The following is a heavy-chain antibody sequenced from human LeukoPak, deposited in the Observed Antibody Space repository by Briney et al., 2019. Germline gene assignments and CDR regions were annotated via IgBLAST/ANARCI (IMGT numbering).Heavy chain of an antibody. J-gene: IGHJ5*02. V-gene: IGHV1-8*03. CDR2: MNPNSGNT. Sequence: ASVKVSCKASGYTFTSYDINWVRQATGQGLEWMGWMNPNSGNTGYAQKFQGRVTITTDESTSTAYMELRSLRSEDTAVYYCARDCVGIAAIRRHPRGFDPWGQGTLVTVSS. D-gene: IGHD6-25*01. CDR1: GYTFTSYD. CDR3: ARDCVGIAAIRRHPRGFDP.